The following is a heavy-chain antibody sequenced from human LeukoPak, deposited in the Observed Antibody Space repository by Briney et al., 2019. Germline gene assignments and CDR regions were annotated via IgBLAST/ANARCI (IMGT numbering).Heavy chain of an antibody. CDR2: ITTSGST. CDR3: AKAPVWNYYYGLDV. CDR1: GLTASHNVNNA. Sequence: GGSMRLSCAASGLTASHNVNNAMSWVRHAPGKGLEWVSGITTSGSTYYADSVKGRFTISRENSNNTLYLHMDSLRAEDTAVYYCAKAPVWNYYYGLDVWGQGTTVTVSS. J-gene: IGHJ6*02. D-gene: IGHD2-21*01. V-gene: IGHV3-23*01.